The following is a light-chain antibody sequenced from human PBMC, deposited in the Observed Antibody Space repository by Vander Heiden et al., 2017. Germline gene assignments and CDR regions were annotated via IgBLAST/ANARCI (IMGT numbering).Light chain of an antibody. J-gene: IGKJ2*01. CDR3: QQYSNSPFT. CDR1: QNIRSNY. Sequence: EIVLTSSPGTLSVSPGERATLSCRASQNIRSNYLAWYQQKPGQAPRLLIYAASRRATGIPDSFSGSGSGTDFTLTISRPEPEDSAVYFCQQYSNSPFTFGQGTKLEIK. V-gene: IGKV3-20*01. CDR2: AAS.